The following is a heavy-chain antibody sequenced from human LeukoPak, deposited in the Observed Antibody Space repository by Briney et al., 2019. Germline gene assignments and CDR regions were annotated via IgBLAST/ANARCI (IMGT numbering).Heavy chain of an antibody. V-gene: IGHV4-39*07. Sequence: SETLSLTCTVSGGSISSSSHYWGWIRQPPGKGLEWIGSIYYSGSTYYNPSLKSRVTISVDTSKNQFSLKLSSVTAADTAVYYCARWEVRGTDYWGQGTLVTVSS. D-gene: IGHD3-10*01. CDR2: IYYSGST. CDR3: ARWEVRGTDY. J-gene: IGHJ4*02. CDR1: GGSISSSSHY.